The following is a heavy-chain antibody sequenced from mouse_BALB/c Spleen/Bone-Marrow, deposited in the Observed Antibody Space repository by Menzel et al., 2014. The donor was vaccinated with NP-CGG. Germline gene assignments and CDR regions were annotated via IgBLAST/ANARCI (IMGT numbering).Heavy chain of an antibody. V-gene: IGHV5-17*02. CDR2: ISSGSSTI. J-gene: IGHJ2*01. D-gene: IGHD1-1*01. Sequence: EVNLVESGGGLVQPGGSRKLSCAASGFTFSSFGMHWVRQAPEKGLEWVAYISSGSSTIYYADTVMGRFTISRDNPKNTLFLQMTSLRSGDTAMYYCARSGSSSGYFDYWGQGTTLTVSS. CDR3: ARSGSSSGYFDY. CDR1: GFTFSSFG.